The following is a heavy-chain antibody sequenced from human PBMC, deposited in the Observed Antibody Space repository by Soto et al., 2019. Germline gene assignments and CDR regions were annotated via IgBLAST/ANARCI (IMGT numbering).Heavy chain of an antibody. CDR2: IYYSGST. V-gene: IGHV4-30-4*01. J-gene: IGHJ4*02. CDR1: GGSISSGDYC. CDR3: ARDLESHFDY. Sequence: SETLSRTCTVSGGSISSGDYCWSWIRQPPGKGLEWIGYIYYSGSTYYNPSLKSRVTISVDTSKNQFSLKLSSVTAADTAVYYCARDLESHFDYWGQGTLVTVSS.